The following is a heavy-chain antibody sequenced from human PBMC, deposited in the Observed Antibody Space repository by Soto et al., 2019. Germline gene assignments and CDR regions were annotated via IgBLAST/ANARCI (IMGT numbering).Heavy chain of an antibody. V-gene: IGHV1-2*04. Sequence: RASVKVSCKASGYTFTSYAMHWVRQAPGQGLEWMGWIVTYNGNTQSAQKFQGWVTMTRDTSISTAYMELSRLRSDDTAVYYCARDYYDSSGYYGGPHPYNWFDPWGQGTLVTVSS. CDR3: ARDYYDSSGYYGGPHPYNWFDP. D-gene: IGHD3-22*01. J-gene: IGHJ5*02. CDR2: IVTYNGNT. CDR1: GYTFTSYA.